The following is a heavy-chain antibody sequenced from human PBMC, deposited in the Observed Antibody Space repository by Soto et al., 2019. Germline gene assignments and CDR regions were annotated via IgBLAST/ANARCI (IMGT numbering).Heavy chain of an antibody. V-gene: IGHV3-21*01. J-gene: IGHJ4*02. CDR1: GFTFSSYS. CDR3: ARDMSRDGEQLSIFDY. Sequence: GGSLRLSCAASGFTFSSYSMNWVRQAPGKGLEWVSSIRSSSSDIYYADSVKGRFTISRDNAKTSLYLQMNTLRAEDRVGYYCARDMSRDGEQLSIFDYWGQGTLVNVSS. D-gene: IGHD6-6*01. CDR2: IRSSSSDI.